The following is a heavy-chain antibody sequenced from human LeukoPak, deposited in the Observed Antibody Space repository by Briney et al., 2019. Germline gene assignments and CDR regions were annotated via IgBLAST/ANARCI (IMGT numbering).Heavy chain of an antibody. J-gene: IGHJ1*01. V-gene: IGHV1-18*01. CDR3: ASSSTPDPREENSFQH. CDR1: GYTFTSYG. Sequence: ASVKVSCKASGYTFTSYGISWVRQAPGQGLEWMGWISAYNGNTNYAQKLQGRVTMTTDTSTSTAYMELRSLRSDDTAVYYCASSSTPDPREENSFQHWGQGTLVTVSS. CDR2: ISAYNGNT. D-gene: IGHD2-2*01.